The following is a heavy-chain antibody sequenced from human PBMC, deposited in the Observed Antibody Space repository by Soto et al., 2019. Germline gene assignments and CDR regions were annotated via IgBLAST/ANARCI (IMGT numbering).Heavy chain of an antibody. Sequence: GGSLRLSCAASGFTFSNYWMSWVRQAPGKGLEWVANIKEDGSQKYYVDSVKGRSTVSRDNAKNSLYLQVNSLRGEDTAVYYCARYSGSYAILDWGQGTLVTVSS. CDR3: ARYSGSYAILD. D-gene: IGHD1-26*01. J-gene: IGHJ4*02. CDR2: IKEDGSQK. V-gene: IGHV3-7*04. CDR1: GFTFSNYW.